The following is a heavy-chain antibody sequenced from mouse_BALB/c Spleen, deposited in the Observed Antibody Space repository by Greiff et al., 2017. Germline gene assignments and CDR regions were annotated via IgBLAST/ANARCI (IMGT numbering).Heavy chain of an antibody. CDR3: ARWFDDYYFDY. V-gene: IGHV5-17*02. D-gene: IGHD2-4*01. CDR2: ISSGSSTI. CDR1: GFTFSSFG. J-gene: IGHJ2*01. Sequence: EVQRVESGGGLVQPGGSRKLSCAASGFTFSSFGMHWVRQAPEKGLEWVAYISSGSSTIYYADTVKGRFTISRDNPKNTLFLQMTSLRSEDTAMYYCARWFDDYYFDYWGQGTTLTVSS.